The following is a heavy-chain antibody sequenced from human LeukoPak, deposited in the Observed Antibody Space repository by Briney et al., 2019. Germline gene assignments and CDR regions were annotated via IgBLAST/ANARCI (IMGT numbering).Heavy chain of an antibody. CDR2: ISSSGSTI. J-gene: IGHJ4*02. V-gene: IGHV3-48*03. CDR1: AFTFSSYE. CDR3: ARLGFVVPAVIFDY. D-gene: IGHD2-2*02. Sequence: GGSLRLSCAASAFTFSSYEMNWVRQAPGKGLEWVSYISSSGSTIYYADSVKGRFTISRDNAKNSLYLQMNSLRAEDTAMYYCARLGFVVPAVIFDYWGQGTLVTVSS.